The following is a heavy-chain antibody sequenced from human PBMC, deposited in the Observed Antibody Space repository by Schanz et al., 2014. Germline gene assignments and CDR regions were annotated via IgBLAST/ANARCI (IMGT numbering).Heavy chain of an antibody. Sequence: QVHLVQSGAEVHKPGASLKISCKASGYTFTNFFLHWVRQAPGQGLEWMGRIIPILGIANYAQKFQGRVTISADKSTFTAYMDVSSLRSEDTAVYYCASSRAGYSSSYDFDVWGQGALVTVSS. D-gene: IGHD6-13*01. V-gene: IGHV1-69*09. CDR1: GYTFTNFF. J-gene: IGHJ4*03. CDR2: IIPILGIA. CDR3: ASSRAGYSSSYDFDV.